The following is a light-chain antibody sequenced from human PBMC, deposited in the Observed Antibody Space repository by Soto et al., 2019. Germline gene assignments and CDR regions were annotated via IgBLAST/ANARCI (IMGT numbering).Light chain of an antibody. CDR2: GAS. CDR1: QSVSSSY. V-gene: IGKV3-20*01. J-gene: IGKJ1*01. Sequence: EIELTQSPGTLSLSPGERATLSCRASQSVSSSYLAWYQQKPGQAPRLLIYGASSRATGIPDRFSGSGSGTDFTLTISRLEPEDFAVYYCQQYDSSPKTVGQGTKVDIK. CDR3: QQYDSSPKT.